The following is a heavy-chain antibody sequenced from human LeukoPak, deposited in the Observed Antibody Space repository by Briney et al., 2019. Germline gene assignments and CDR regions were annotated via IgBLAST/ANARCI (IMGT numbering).Heavy chain of an antibody. CDR2: IYTSGST. V-gene: IGHV4-61*02. Sequence: SETLSLTCTVSGGSISSGSYYWSWTRQPAGKGLEWIGRIYTSGSTNYNPSLKSRVTISVDTSKNQFSLKLNSVTAADTAVYYCARAGGVVEWFDPWGQGTLVTVSS. J-gene: IGHJ5*02. CDR1: GGSISSGSYY. D-gene: IGHD2-8*02. CDR3: ARAGGVVEWFDP.